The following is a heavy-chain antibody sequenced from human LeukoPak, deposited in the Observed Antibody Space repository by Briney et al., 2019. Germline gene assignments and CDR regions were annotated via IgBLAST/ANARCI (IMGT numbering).Heavy chain of an antibody. CDR1: GYTLTELS. CDR3: ATMYYYDSSGPNWFDP. Sequence: ASVKVSCKVSGYTLTELSMHWVRQAPGKGLEWMGGFDLEDGETIYAQKFQGRVTMTEDTSTDTAYMELSSLRSEDTAVYYCATMYYYDSSGPNWFDPWGQGTLVTVSS. J-gene: IGHJ5*02. CDR2: FDLEDGET. V-gene: IGHV1-24*01. D-gene: IGHD3-22*01.